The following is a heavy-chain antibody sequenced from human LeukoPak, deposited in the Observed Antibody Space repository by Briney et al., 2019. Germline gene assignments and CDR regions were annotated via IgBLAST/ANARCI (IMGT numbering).Heavy chain of an antibody. CDR2: IIPIFGTA. D-gene: IGHD1-26*01. J-gene: IGHJ5*02. V-gene: IGHV1-69*13. CDR1: GGTFSSYA. CDR3: ARDLQWELLHWFDH. Sequence: SVKVSCKASGGTFSSYAISWVRQAPGQGLEWMGGIIPIFGTANYAQKFQGRVTITADESTSTAYMELSSLRSEDTAVYYCARDLQWELLHWFDHWGQGTLVTVSS.